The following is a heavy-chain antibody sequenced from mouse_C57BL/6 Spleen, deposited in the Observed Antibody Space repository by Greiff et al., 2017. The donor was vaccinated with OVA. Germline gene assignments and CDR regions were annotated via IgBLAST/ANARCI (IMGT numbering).Heavy chain of an antibody. CDR1: GFTFSDYG. J-gene: IGHJ3*01. Sequence: EVKLVESGGGLVQPGGSLKLSCAASGFTFSDYGMAWVRQAPRKGPEWVAFISNLAYSIYYADTVTGRFTISRENAKNTLYLEMSSLRSEDTAMYYCARRDDHGRFAYWGQGTLVTVSA. CDR3: ARRDDHGRFAY. CDR2: ISNLAYSI. D-gene: IGHD3-3*01. V-gene: IGHV5-15*01.